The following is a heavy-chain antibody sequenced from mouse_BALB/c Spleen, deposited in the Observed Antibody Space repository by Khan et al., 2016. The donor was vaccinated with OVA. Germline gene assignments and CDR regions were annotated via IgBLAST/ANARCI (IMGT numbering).Heavy chain of an antibody. Sequence: QVRLQQSGAELMRPGASVKISCKASGYTFSSYWIEWVKQRHGHGLEWIAEILPGRGNSNYNEKFKGKATFTADTSSNIAYMQLNSLTSEDSAVYYFASGAGTPYCIDYWGQGTSVTVSS. CDR2: ILPGRGNS. CDR3: ASGAGTPYCIDY. V-gene: IGHV1-9*01. CDR1: GYTFSSYW. J-gene: IGHJ4*01. D-gene: IGHD4-1*01.